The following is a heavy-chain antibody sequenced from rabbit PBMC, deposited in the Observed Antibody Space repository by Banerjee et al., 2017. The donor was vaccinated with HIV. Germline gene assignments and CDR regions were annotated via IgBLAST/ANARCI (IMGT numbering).Heavy chain of an antibody. V-gene: IGHV1S45*01. CDR2: IYAGSVGST. Sequence: QEQLEESGGGLVKPEGSLTLTCTASGFSFSDNYYMCWVRQAPGKGLEWIACIYAGSVGSTAYANWAKGRFTISKTSSTTVTLQMTSVTAADTATYFCARWAYYSSGWGGYYFGLWGQGTLVTVS. D-gene: IGHD4-1*01. J-gene: IGHJ4*01. CDR3: ARWAYYSSGWGGYYFGL. CDR1: GFSFSDNYY.